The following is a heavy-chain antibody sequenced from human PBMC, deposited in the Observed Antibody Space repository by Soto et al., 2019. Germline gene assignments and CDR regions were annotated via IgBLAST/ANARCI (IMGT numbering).Heavy chain of an antibody. V-gene: IGHV1-46*03. CDR1: GYTFTSYY. CDR3: ARVGADCSGGSCFDFQH. D-gene: IGHD2-15*01. J-gene: IGHJ1*01. Sequence: ASVKVSCKASGYTFTSYYMHWVRQAPGQGLEWMGIINPSGGSTSYAQKFQGRVTMTRDTSTSTVYMELSSLRSEDAAVYYCARVGADCSGGSCFDFQHWGQGTLVTVSS. CDR2: INPSGGST.